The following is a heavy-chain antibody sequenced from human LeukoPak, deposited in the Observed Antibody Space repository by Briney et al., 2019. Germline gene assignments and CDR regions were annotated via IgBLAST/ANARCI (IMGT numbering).Heavy chain of an antibody. V-gene: IGHV4-59*01. J-gene: IGHJ5*02. D-gene: IGHD3-10*01. CDR1: GGSIRGYY. Sequence: SETLSLTCNVSGGSIRGYYWSWIRQSPGKGLEWIGYIYSSGSTNYNPSLKSRVTMSVDTSKNQFSLKVSSVTAADTAVYYCARGGYYGSGNDFRFDPWGQGTLVTVSS. CDR2: IYSSGST. CDR3: ARGGYYGSGNDFRFDP.